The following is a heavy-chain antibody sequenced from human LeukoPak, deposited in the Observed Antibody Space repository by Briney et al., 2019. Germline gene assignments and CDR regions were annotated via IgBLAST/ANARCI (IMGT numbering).Heavy chain of an antibody. Sequence: PSPTLSLTFAVSGSSIRRGYNWAWIRKPPGQGLEWLGIIYHGGRTYFNPSLKIRFTKSVDPSKNHFPLNLTSVPPPDPPVYSCARTYYDFWSDTYYFDYWGQGTLVSVSS. V-gene: IGHV4-38-2*01. CDR3: ARTYYDFWSDTYYFDY. J-gene: IGHJ4*02. D-gene: IGHD3-3*01. CDR1: GSSIRRGYN. CDR2: IYHGGRT.